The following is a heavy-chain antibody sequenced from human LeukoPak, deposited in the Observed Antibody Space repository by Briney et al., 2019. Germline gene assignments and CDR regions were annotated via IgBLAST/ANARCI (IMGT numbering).Heavy chain of an antibody. V-gene: IGHV4-59*01. D-gene: IGHD3-9*01. CDR3: AREPLLRYFDC. J-gene: IGHJ6*04. Sequence: PSETLSLTCTVSGGSISSYYWSWIRQPPGKGLEWIGFISYSGSTNYNPSLKSRVTISVDTSKNQFSLKLSSVTAADTAVYYCAREPLLRYFDCWGKGTTVTVSS. CDR2: ISYSGST. CDR1: GGSISSYY.